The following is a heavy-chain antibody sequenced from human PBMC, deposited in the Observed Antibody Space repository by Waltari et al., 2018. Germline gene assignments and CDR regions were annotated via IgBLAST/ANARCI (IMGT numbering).Heavy chain of an antibody. V-gene: IGHV4-59*13. CDR3: ARRRDYGDSDFDY. D-gene: IGHD4-17*01. CDR2: IYYSRNT. J-gene: IGHJ4*02. Sequence: QVQLQESGPGLVKPSETLSLTCTVSGGSISTYYWSWIRQPPGKGLEWIGNIYYSRNTNYNPSLRSRVTISIDTSKNQFSLKLTSVTTADTAVYYCARRRDYGDSDFDYWGQGTLVTVSS. CDR1: GGSISTYY.